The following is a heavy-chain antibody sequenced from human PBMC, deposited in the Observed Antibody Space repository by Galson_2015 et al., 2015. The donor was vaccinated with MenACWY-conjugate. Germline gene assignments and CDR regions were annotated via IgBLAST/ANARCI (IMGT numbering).Heavy chain of an antibody. V-gene: IGHV1-18*04. J-gene: IGHJ6*02. CDR3: ARDCSSGICSFVYYYALDV. Sequence: SVKVSCKASGYTFTSYGISWVRQAPGQGLEWLGWTSGDNGNTNYARKVQGRLTMTTDASTGTAYMELRGLRSDNTAVYYCARDCSSGICSFVYYYALDVWGQGTTVTVSS. CDR2: TSGDNGNT. D-gene: IGHD2-8*01. CDR1: GYTFTSYG.